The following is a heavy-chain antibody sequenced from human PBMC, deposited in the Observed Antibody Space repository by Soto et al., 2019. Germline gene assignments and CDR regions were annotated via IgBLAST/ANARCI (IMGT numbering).Heavy chain of an antibody. D-gene: IGHD3-22*01. CDR1: GGTFSSYA. V-gene: IGHV1-69*12. J-gene: IGHJ3*02. CDR3: ARANYDSSGYYVWHNLHHAFDI. CDR2: IIPIFGTA. Sequence: QVQLVQSGAEVKKPGSSVKVSCKASGGTFSSYAISWVRQAPGQVLEWMGGIIPIFGTANYAQKFQGRVSITADESTSTAYMELSSLRSEDPAVYYFARANYDSSGYYVWHNLHHAFDIWGQGTMVTVSS.